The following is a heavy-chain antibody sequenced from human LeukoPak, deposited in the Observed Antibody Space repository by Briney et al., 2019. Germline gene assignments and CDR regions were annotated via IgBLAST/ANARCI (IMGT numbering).Heavy chain of an antibody. CDR1: GGTFSSYA. V-gene: IGHV1-69*04. D-gene: IGHD3-9*01. Sequence: GASVKVSCEASGGTFSSYAISWVRQAPRQGLEWMGRIIPILGIANYAQKFQGRVTITADKSTSTAYMELSSLRSEDTAVYYCARDHGDFDWSYYYYGMDVWGQGTTVTVSS. J-gene: IGHJ6*02. CDR2: IIPILGIA. CDR3: ARDHGDFDWSYYYYGMDV.